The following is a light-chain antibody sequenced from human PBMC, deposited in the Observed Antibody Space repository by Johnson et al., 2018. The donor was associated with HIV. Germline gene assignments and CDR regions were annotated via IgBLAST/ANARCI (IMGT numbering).Light chain of an antibody. CDR3: GTWDSSLSAYV. J-gene: IGLJ1*01. Sequence: VLTQSPSVSAAPGQKVTISCSGSSSNIGNNYVSWYQQLPGTAPKLLIYDNNKRPSGIPDRFSGSKSGTSATLSITGPQTGDEADYYCGTWDSSLSAYVFGTGTKVTVL. CDR1: SSNIGNNY. CDR2: DNN. V-gene: IGLV1-51*01.